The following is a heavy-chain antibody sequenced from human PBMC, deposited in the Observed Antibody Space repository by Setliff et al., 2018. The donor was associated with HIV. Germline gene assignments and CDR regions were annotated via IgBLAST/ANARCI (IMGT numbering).Heavy chain of an antibody. J-gene: IGHJ4*02. CDR2: IYSAGNT. CDR1: GGSISSGTYY. V-gene: IGHV4-61*09. Sequence: SETLSLTCTVSGGSISSGTYYWSWIRQPAGKGLEWIGHIYSAGNTNYNSSLKSRVTMSIETSKNQFSLKLTSVTAADTAVYYCARDDDKLFDYWGQGALVTVSS. D-gene: IGHD3-22*01. CDR3: ARDDDKLFDY.